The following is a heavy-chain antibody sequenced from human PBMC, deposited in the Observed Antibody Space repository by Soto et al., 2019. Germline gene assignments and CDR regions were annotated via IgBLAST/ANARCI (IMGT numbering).Heavy chain of an antibody. CDR3: ARHRGPMVRGVISNWFDP. Sequence: XGTLSLTCTVSGGSISSSSYYGGWIRQPPGKGLEWIGSIYYSGSTYYNPSLKSRVTISVDTSKNQFSLKLSSVTAADTAVYYCARHRGPMVRGVISNWFDPWGQGTLVTVSS. CDR1: GGSISSSSYY. D-gene: IGHD3-10*01. J-gene: IGHJ5*02. V-gene: IGHV4-39*01. CDR2: IYYSGST.